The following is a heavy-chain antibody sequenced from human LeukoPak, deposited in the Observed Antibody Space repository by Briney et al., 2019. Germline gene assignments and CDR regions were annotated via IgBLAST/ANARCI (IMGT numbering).Heavy chain of an antibody. CDR1: GGSISSHY. J-gene: IGHJ6*03. CDR2: IYYSGST. Sequence: PSETLSLTCTVSGGSISSHYWSWIRQPPGKGLEWIGYIYYSGSTNYNPSLKSRVTISVDTSKNQFSLKLSSVTAADTAVYYCARDLYYMDVWSKGTTVTVSS. V-gene: IGHV4-59*11. CDR3: ARDLYYMDV.